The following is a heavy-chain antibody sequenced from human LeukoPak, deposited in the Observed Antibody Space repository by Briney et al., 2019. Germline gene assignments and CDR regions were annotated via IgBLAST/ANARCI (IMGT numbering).Heavy chain of an antibody. CDR3: TRIYDSSGYYDYFHH. CDR1: GFTFCDYA. V-gene: IGHV3-49*04. D-gene: IGHD3-22*01. CDR2: IRSKAYGGTT. Sequence: PGGSLRLSCTASGFTFCDYAMSWVRQAPGRGREGVGFIRSKAYGGTTEYAASVKGRFTISRDDSKSIAYLQMNSLKTEDTAMYYCTRIYDSSGYYDYFHHWGERTLVSVSS. J-gene: IGHJ4*02.